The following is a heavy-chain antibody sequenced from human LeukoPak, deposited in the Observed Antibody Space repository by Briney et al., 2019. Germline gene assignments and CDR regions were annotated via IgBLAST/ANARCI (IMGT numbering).Heavy chain of an antibody. D-gene: IGHD5-24*01. J-gene: IGHJ4*02. CDR1: GFTFDGYA. CDR2: IDWNGDVI. CDR3: AKDEGLGYNSYFDC. Sequence: GGSLRLSCVASGFTFDGYAMHWVRQAPGKGLEWVSGIDWNGDVIDYADSVKGRFTISRDNAKKSLSLQMTNLRPEDTARYFCAKDEGLGYNSYFDCWGQGTLVTVSS. V-gene: IGHV3-9*01.